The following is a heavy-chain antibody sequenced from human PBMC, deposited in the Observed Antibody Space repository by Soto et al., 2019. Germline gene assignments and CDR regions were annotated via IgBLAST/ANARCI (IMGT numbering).Heavy chain of an antibody. CDR3: ARGRGAAAGRGNFFDY. V-gene: IGHV4-30-4*01. J-gene: IGHJ4*02. D-gene: IGHD6-13*01. CDR2: IYYSGST. Sequence: PSETLSLTCTVSGGSISSGDYYWSWIRQPPGKGLEWIGYIYYSGSTYYNPSLKSRVTISVDTSKNQFSLKLSSVTAADTAVYYCARGRGAAAGRGNFFDYWGQGTLVTVSS. CDR1: GGSISSGDYY.